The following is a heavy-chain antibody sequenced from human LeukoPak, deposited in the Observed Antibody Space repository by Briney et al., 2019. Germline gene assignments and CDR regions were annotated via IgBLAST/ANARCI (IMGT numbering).Heavy chain of an antibody. J-gene: IGHJ2*01. V-gene: IGHV4-4*07. CDR3: ARDLNGWLNYWYFDL. CDR2: IYTSGST. D-gene: IGHD6-19*01. CDR1: GGSIRSYY. Sequence: MTSETLSLTCTVSGGSIRSYYWSWIRQPAGKGLEWIGRIYTSGSTNYNPSLKSRVTMSVDTSKNQFSLKLSSVTAADTAVYYCARDLNGWLNYWYFDLWGRGTLVTVSS.